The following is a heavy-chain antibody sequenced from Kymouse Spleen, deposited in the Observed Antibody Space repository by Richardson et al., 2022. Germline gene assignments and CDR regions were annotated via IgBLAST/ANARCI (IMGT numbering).Heavy chain of an antibody. CDR1: GYTFTSYA. D-gene: IGHD6-19*01. CDR3: ARYSSGWYYYYGMDV. V-gene: IGHV1-3*01. J-gene: IGHJ6*02. Sequence: QVQLVQSGAEVKKPGASVKVSCKASGYTFTSYAMHWVRQAPGQRLEWMGWINAGNGNTKYSQKFQGRVTITRDTSASTAYMELSSLRSEDTAVYYCARYSSGWYYYYGMDVWGQGTTVTVSS. CDR2: INAGNGNT.